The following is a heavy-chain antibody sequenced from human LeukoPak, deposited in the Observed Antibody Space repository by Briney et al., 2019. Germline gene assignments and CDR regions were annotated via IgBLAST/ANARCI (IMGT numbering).Heavy chain of an antibody. CDR2: ISSSSSYI. J-gene: IGHJ3*02. CDR3: ARGWLDAFDI. Sequence: PGGSLRLSCAASGFTFSSYSMNWVRQAPGKGLEWVSSISSSSSYIYYADSVKGRSTISRDNAKNSLYLQMNSLRAEDTAVYYCARGWLDAFDIWGQGTMVTVSS. V-gene: IGHV3-21*01. D-gene: IGHD6-19*01. CDR1: GFTFSSYS.